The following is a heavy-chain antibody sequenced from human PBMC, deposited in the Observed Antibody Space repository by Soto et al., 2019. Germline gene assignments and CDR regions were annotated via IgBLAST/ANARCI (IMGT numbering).Heavy chain of an antibody. CDR2: IDPSDSYT. Sequence: PGESLKISCKGSGYSFTSYWISWVRQMPGKGLEWMGRIDPSDSYTNYSPSFQGHVTISADKSISTAYLQWSSLKASDTAMYYCARHLRDSSGWNYNWFDPWGQGTLVTVSS. CDR1: GYSFTSYW. J-gene: IGHJ5*02. V-gene: IGHV5-10-1*01. CDR3: ARHLRDSSGWNYNWFDP. D-gene: IGHD6-19*01.